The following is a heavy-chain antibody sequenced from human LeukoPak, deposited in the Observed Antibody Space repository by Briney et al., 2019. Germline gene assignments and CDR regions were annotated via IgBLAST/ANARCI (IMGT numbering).Heavy chain of an antibody. D-gene: IGHD4-17*01. J-gene: IGHJ4*02. Sequence: GGSLRLSCAASGFTFSSYAMSWVRQTPGKGLEWVSAINSAGSTYYGDSVRGRFTISRDNSKNVLHLQMNSLRAEDTALYYCAKDQNTVATAPFDYWGLGTLVTVSS. CDR3: AKDQNTVATAPFDY. CDR1: GFTFSSYA. V-gene: IGHV3-23*01. CDR2: INSAGST.